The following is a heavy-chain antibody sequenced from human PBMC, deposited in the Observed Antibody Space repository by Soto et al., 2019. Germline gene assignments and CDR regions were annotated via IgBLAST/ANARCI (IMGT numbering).Heavy chain of an antibody. V-gene: IGHV3-23*01. CDR3: AKDLYGGQPISWFDP. Sequence: GESLKISCAASGFTFSSYAMSWVRQAPGKGLEWVSAISGSGGSTYYADSVKGRFTISRDNSKNTLYLQMNSLRAEDTAVYYCAKDLYGGQPISWFDPWGQGTLVTVSS. CDR2: ISGSGGST. CDR1: GFTFSSYA. J-gene: IGHJ5*02. D-gene: IGHD3-16*01.